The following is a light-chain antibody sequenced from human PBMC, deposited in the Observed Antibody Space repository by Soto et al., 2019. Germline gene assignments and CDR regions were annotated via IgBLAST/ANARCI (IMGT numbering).Light chain of an antibody. J-gene: IGLJ1*01. CDR1: NIGLKN. Sequence: SYELTQPLSVSVALGQTAIITCGGSNIGLKNVHWYQQKPGQAPLLVIYKDTNRPSGIPERFSGSNSGNTATLTISRAQAGDEADYYCQVWDSRYVFGPGTKVTVL. CDR3: QVWDSRYV. V-gene: IGLV3-9*01. CDR2: KDT.